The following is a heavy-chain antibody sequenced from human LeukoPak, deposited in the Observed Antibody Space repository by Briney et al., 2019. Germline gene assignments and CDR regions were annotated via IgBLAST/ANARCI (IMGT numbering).Heavy chain of an antibody. Sequence: SETLSLTCTVSGYSISSGYDWGWMRQAPGKGLEWLGSISQSGNTYNNPSLKSRVTLSVDTSKNQVSLKLTSVSAADTAVYYCASTMAYSSSWYRYFQHWGQGTLVTVSS. CDR2: ISQSGNT. V-gene: IGHV4-38-2*02. CDR3: ASTMAYSSSWYRYFQH. D-gene: IGHD6-13*01. CDR1: GYSISSGYD. J-gene: IGHJ1*01.